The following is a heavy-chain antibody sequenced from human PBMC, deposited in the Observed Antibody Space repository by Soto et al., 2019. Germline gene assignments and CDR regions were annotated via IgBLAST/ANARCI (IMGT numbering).Heavy chain of an antibody. CDR2: IIPIFGTA. D-gene: IGHD6-13*01. CDR3: ARSVRVSSPIDY. CDR1: GGTFSSYA. Sequence: ASVKVSCKASGGTFSSYAISWVRQAPGLGLEWMGGIIPIFGTANYAQKFQGRVTITADESTSTAYMELSSLRSEDTAVYYCARSVRVSSPIDYWGQGTLVTVSS. V-gene: IGHV1-69*13. J-gene: IGHJ4*02.